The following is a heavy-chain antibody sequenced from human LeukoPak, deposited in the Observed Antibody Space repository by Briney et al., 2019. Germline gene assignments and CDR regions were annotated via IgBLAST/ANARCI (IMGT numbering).Heavy chain of an antibody. CDR1: GGSISSYY. CDR3: ARGGDYYDSSGYYDFQH. V-gene: IGHV4-59*01. CDR2: IYYSGST. Sequence: PSETLSLTSTVSGGSISSYYWSWIRQPPGKGLEWIGYIYYSGSTNYNPSLKSRVTISVDTSKNQFSLKLSSVTAADTAVYYCARGGDYYDSSGYYDFQHWGQGTLVTVSS. D-gene: IGHD3-22*01. J-gene: IGHJ1*01.